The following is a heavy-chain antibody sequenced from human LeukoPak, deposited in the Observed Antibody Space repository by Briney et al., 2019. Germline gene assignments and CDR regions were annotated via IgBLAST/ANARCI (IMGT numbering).Heavy chain of an antibody. CDR3: ASIASSGWYRNDY. D-gene: IGHD6-19*01. CDR1: GGSISSSSYY. J-gene: IGHJ4*02. V-gene: IGHV4-61*05. Sequence: SETLSLTCTVSGGSISSSSYYWGWIRQPPGKGLEWIGHIYTSGSTNYNPSLKSRVTMSVDTSKNQFFLKLSSVTAADTAVYYCASIASSGWYRNDYWGQGTLVTVSS. CDR2: IYTSGST.